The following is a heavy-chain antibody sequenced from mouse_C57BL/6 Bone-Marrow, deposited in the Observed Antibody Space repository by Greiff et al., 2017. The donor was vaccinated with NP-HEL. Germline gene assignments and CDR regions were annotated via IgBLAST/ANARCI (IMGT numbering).Heavy chain of an antibody. CDR3: TAYCDYSWFAY. CDR2: LDPEDGDT. CDR1: GFNIKDYY. V-gene: IGHV14-1*01. J-gene: IGHJ3*01. D-gene: IGHD2-4*01. Sequence: VQLQQSGAELVRPGASVKLSCTASGFNIKDYYMHWVKQRPEQGLEWIGRLDPEDGDTEYAPKFQGKATMTADTSSNTAYLQLSSLTSEDTAVYYCTAYCDYSWFAYWGQGTLVTVSA.